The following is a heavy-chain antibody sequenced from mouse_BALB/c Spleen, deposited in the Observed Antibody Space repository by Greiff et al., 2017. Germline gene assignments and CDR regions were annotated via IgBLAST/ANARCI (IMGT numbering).Heavy chain of an antibody. Sequence: VQLQQSGAELVRSGASVKLSCTASGFNIKDYYMHWVKQRPEQGLEWIGWIDPENGDTDYAPKSQGKATMTADTSSNTAYLQLSSLTSEDTAVYYCSAVYYGNDGEFAYWGQGTLVTVSA. D-gene: IGHD2-2*01. V-gene: IGHV14-4*02. CDR2: IDPENGDT. CDR1: GFNIKDYY. CDR3: SAVYYGNDGEFAY. J-gene: IGHJ3*01.